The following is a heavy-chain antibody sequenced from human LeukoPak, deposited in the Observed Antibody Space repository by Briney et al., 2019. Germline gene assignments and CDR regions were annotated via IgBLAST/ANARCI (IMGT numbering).Heavy chain of an antibody. Sequence: PGGSLGLSCVASGFTFSDYPIHWVRQAPGKGLEWVAVLASDERKKYYADSVKGRFTISRDNSKNSLFLQMSTLRPEDTAVYYCARAGRSADSGTTYYDYFDYWGQGAQVTDSS. CDR3: ARAGRSADSGTTYYDYFDY. D-gene: IGHD1-26*01. V-gene: IGHV3-30*04. J-gene: IGHJ4*02. CDR1: GFTFSDYP. CDR2: LASDERKK.